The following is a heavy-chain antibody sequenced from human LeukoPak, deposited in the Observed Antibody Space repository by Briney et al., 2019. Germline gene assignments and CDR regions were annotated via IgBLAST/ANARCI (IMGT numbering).Heavy chain of an antibody. J-gene: IGHJ4*02. V-gene: IGHV3-23*01. CDR3: AKETEYSSGWYGYFDY. CDR1: GFTFSSYA. Sequence: GGSLRLSCAASGFTFSSYAMSWVRQAPGKGLEWVSAISGSGGSTYYADSVKGRFTISRDNSKNTQYLQMNSLRAEDTAVYYCAKETEYSSGWYGYFDYWGQGTLVTVSS. CDR2: ISGSGGST. D-gene: IGHD6-19*01.